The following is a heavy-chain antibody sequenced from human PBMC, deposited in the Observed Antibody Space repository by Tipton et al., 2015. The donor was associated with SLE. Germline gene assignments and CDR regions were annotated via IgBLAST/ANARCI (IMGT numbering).Heavy chain of an antibody. J-gene: IGHJ5*02. V-gene: IGHV4-39*07. CDR3: ARNPTSYCSGGSCYSPWFDP. CDR1: GDSISSGTYY. Sequence: LRLSCTVSGDSISSGTYYWSWIRQPPGKGLEWIGEINHSGSTNYNPSLKSRVTISVDTSKNQFSLKLSSVTAADTAVYYCARNPTSYCSGGSCYSPWFDPWGQGTLVTVSS. D-gene: IGHD2-15*01. CDR2: INHSGST.